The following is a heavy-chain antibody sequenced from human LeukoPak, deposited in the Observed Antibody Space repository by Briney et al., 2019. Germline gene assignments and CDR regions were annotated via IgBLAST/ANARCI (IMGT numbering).Heavy chain of an antibody. J-gene: IGHJ4*02. V-gene: IGHV4-30-2*01. CDR1: GGSVSSSGYS. D-gene: IGHD3-10*01. Sequence: SQTLSLTCAVSGGSVSSSGYSWSWIRQPPGKGLEWIGYISHSGTTSYNPSPKSRVTISVDRSQNQFSLKLSSVTAADTAVYYCVRGYYGSGSYDLDYWGQGTLVTVSS. CDR3: VRGYYGSGSYDLDY. CDR2: ISHSGTT.